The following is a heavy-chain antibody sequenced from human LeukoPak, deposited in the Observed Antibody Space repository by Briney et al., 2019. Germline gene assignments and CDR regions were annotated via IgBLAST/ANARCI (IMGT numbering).Heavy chain of an antibody. CDR1: GFTFSNAW. D-gene: IGHD3-9*01. CDR3: ARSRGPNILTGYFMPYYFDY. V-gene: IGHV4-59*01. Sequence: GSLRLSCAASGFTFSNAWMSWIRQPPGKGLEWIGYIYYTGSTNYNPSLKSRVTISVDTSKNQFSLKLSSVTAADTAVYYCARSRGPNILTGYFMPYYFDYWGQGALVTVSS. J-gene: IGHJ4*02. CDR2: IYYTGST.